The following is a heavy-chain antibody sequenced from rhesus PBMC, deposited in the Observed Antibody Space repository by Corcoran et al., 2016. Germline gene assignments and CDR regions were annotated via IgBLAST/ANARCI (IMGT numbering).Heavy chain of an antibody. J-gene: IGHJ4*01. D-gene: IGHD3-40*01. CDR3: ARVGPYDLVDY. Sequence: QLQLQESGPGLVKPSETLSLTCAVSGYSISSGYGWSWICQPPGKGLAWIGFISYSGSNSYTPSLKSRVTIARDTSKNQFSLKLSSVTAADTAVYYCARVGPYDLVDYWGQGVLVTVSS. CDR2: ISYSGSN. CDR1: GYSISSGYG. V-gene: IGHV4-122*02.